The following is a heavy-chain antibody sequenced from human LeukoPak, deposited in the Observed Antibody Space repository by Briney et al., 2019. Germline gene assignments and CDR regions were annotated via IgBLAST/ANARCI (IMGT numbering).Heavy chain of an antibody. V-gene: IGHV1-2*02. J-gene: IGHJ4*02. D-gene: IGHD6-6*01. CDR1: GYTFSDYY. CDR3: AREGDYSNSLDY. Sequence: ASVTVSCKASGYTFSDYYMHWVRQAPGQGLEWMGWINPNSGGTNYAQKFQGRVTATRDTPISTAYMELTRVTSDDTAVYYCAREGDYSNSLDYWGQGTLLTVSS. CDR2: INPNSGGT.